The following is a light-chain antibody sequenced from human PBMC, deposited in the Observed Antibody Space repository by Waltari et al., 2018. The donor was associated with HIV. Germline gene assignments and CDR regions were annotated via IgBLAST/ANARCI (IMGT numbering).Light chain of an antibody. CDR2: DVN. J-gene: IGLJ2*01. V-gene: IGLV2-23*02. CDR1: SSDVGDYNY. CDR3: CSYAGSSTVV. Sequence: QSALTQPASVSGSPGQSITISCTGTSSDVGDYNYVSCYQQHPGKAPQLMIYDVNTRPAVVSNRFSGSKSGNTASLTISGLQAEDEADYYCCSYAGSSTVVFGGGTKLTVL.